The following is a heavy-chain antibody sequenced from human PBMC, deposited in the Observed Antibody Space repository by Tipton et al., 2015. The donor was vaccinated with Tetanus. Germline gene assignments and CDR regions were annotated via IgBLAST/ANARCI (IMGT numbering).Heavy chain of an antibody. J-gene: IGHJ4*02. D-gene: IGHD3-10*01. V-gene: IGHV5-51*01. Sequence: VQLVQSGAEVKKPGEPLKISCKGSGYSFTGYWIGWVRQMPGKGLECMGIIYPGDSDTRYSPSCQGRVTVSAGKSISPACLQWSSLKASDAAVYCCARFGAGLQGPWGQGTLVTVSS. CDR3: ARFGAGLQGP. CDR2: IYPGDSDT. CDR1: GYSFTGYW.